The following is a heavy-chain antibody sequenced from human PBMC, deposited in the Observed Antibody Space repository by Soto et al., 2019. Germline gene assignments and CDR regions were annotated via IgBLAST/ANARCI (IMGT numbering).Heavy chain of an antibody. CDR2: SYYSGYT. CDR3: ARGGNGYDFLTGFSLHY. CDR1: GGSISSGDYY. D-gene: IGHD3-9*01. Sequence: QVQLQESGPGLVKPSQTLSLTCTVSGGSISSGDYYWSWIRQHPGKGLEWIGYSYYSGYTYYNPSLKSRVTISVDTSKNQFALRLSSVTAAETAVYYCARGGNGYDFLTGFSLHYWGQGTLVTVSS. V-gene: IGHV4-30-4*01. J-gene: IGHJ4*02.